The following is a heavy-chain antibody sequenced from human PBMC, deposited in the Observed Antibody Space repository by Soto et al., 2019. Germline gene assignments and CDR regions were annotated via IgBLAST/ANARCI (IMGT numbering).Heavy chain of an antibody. CDR2: IYYSGST. Sequence: SETLSLTCTVSGGSISSYYWSWIRQPPGKGLEWIGYIYYSGSTNYNPSLKSRVTISVDTSKNQFSLKLSSVTAADTAVYYCARGSPTSLITIFGVNNWFDPWGQGTLVPASS. CDR1: GGSISSYY. J-gene: IGHJ5*02. V-gene: IGHV4-59*01. CDR3: ARGSPTSLITIFGVNNWFDP. D-gene: IGHD3-3*01.